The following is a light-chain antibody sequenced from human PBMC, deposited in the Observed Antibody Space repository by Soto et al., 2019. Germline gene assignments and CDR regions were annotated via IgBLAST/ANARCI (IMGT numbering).Light chain of an antibody. J-gene: IGKJ5*01. Sequence: EIVLTQSPGTLSLSPGERATLSCSASQSVTSSYLAWWQQKPGQAPRLLIYGASSWATGIPDRFSGTGSETDFTLTISRLEPEDFAVYYCQQYDNSPITFGQGTRLEIK. CDR1: QSVTSSY. V-gene: IGKV3-20*01. CDR2: GAS. CDR3: QQYDNSPIT.